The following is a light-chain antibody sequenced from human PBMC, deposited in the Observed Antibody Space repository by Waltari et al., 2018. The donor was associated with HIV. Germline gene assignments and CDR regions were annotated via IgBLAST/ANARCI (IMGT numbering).Light chain of an antibody. V-gene: IGLV1-47*01. CDR2: RTN. J-gene: IGLJ2*01. Sequence: QSVLPQPPSASGTPGQRVTISCSGTNSNLRNNIVSWYQQVPGIAPKRLISRTNQRPSGVPDRFSGSKSGTSASLAISGLRSEDEADYYCAAWDDSLNGVLFGGGTKLTVL. CDR1: NSNLRNNI. CDR3: AAWDDSLNGVL.